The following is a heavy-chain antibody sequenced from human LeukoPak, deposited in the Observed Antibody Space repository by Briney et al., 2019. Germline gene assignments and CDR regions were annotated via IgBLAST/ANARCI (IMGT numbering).Heavy chain of an antibody. J-gene: IGHJ4*02. D-gene: IGHD4-17*01. Sequence: TGGSLRLSCAASGFTFSSYSMNWVRQAPGKGLEWVSSISSSSSYIYYADSVKGRFTISRDNAKNSLYLQMNSLRAEDTAVYYCARGSDYGDYFDYWGQGALVTVSS. CDR3: ARGSDYGDYFDY. CDR1: GFTFSSYS. CDR2: ISSSSSYI. V-gene: IGHV3-21*01.